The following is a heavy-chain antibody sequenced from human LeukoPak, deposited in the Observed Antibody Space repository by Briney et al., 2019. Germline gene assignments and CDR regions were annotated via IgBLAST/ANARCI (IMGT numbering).Heavy chain of an antibody. CDR1: GFSLSTSGVG. D-gene: IGHD4-17*01. CDR2: IYWDDDK. J-gene: IGHJ6*02. Sequence: SGPTLVNPTQTLTLTCTFSGFSLSTSGVGVGWIRQPPGKALEWLALIYWDDDKRYSPSLKSRLTITKDTSKNQVVLTMTNMDPVDTATYYCAHRRAYGDYPTYYYYYGMDVWGQGTTVTVSS. CDR3: AHRRAYGDYPTYYYYYGMDV. V-gene: IGHV2-5*02.